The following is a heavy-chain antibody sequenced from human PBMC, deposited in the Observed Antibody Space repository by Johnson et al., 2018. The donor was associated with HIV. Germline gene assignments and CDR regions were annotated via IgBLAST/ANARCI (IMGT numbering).Heavy chain of an antibody. CDR2: ISRSGSTI. J-gene: IGHJ3*02. Sequence: QVQLVESGGGLVKPGGSLRLSCAASGFTFSDYYMSWIRQAPGKGLEWVSYISRSGSTIYYADSVRGRFPIQRDDSKNTLYMQMNSLKTEDTAVYYCTTDPESTYCGGDCFPDAFDIWGQGTMVTVSS. CDR1: GFTFSDYY. V-gene: IGHV3-11*01. CDR3: TTDPESTYCGGDCFPDAFDI. D-gene: IGHD2-21*02.